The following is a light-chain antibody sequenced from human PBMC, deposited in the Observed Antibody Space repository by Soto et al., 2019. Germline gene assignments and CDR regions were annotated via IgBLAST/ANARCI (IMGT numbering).Light chain of an antibody. Sequence: QSVLTQPPSASGTPGQRVTISCSGSSSNIGTNYVYWYKHLPGTAPKLLIYCNDQRPSGVPDRLSGSKSGTSASLAISGLRSEDEADYYCATRDNSLSRWVFGGGTKVTVL. CDR3: ATRDNSLSRWV. V-gene: IGLV1-47*02. J-gene: IGLJ3*02. CDR2: CND. CDR1: SSNIGTNY.